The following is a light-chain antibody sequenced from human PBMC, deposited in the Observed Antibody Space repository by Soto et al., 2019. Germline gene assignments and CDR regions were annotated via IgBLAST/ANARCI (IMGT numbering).Light chain of an antibody. CDR3: QQYSSWLWT. J-gene: IGKJ1*01. CDR2: GAS. Sequence: EIVITQSPATLSVSPGERATLSCRASQSVSSDLAWYQQRPGQAPRLLIYGASTRASGVPARFSGSGSGTEFTLTISRLQSEDFAIYYCQQYSSWLWTFGQGTKVDIK. CDR1: QSVSSD. V-gene: IGKV3-15*01.